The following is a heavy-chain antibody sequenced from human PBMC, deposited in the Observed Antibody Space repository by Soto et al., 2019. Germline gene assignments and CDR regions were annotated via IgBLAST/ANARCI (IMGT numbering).Heavy chain of an antibody. CDR1: GDSISNYY. J-gene: IGHJ2*01. V-gene: IGHV4-59*01. CDR2: MHYSGDT. D-gene: IGHD2-21*02. CDR3: ARDRTAKFAPYWHFDL. Sequence: SETLSLTCTVSGDSISNYYWSWIRQSPGKGLEWIGDMHYSGDTNYNPSPKSRVTMSIDTSKNQFSLRLTSVTAADRSVYYCARDRTAKFAPYWHFDLWGRGTLVTVSS.